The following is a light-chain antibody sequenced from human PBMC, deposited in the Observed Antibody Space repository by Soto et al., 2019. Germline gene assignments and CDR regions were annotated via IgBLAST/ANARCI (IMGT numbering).Light chain of an antibody. Sequence: DIQMTQSPSSLSASVGDRVTITCQASQDITNYLNWYQQKPGKAPKLLIYDASHLETGVPSRFSGSGSGTDFTFTISSLQPEDFGTYYCQQYDNLPLLTFGGGTRVEIK. CDR3: QQYDNLPLLT. V-gene: IGKV1-33*01. J-gene: IGKJ4*01. CDR2: DAS. CDR1: QDITNY.